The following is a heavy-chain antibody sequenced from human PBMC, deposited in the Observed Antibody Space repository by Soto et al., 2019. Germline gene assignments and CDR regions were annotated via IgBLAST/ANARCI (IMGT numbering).Heavy chain of an antibody. J-gene: IGHJ4*02. D-gene: IGHD6-13*01. CDR1: GFTFSYYY. Sequence: QVQLVESGGGLVKPGGSLRLSCAASGFTFSYYYMSWIRQAPGKGLEWVSYISSSGSTIYYAASVKGRFTISRDNAKNSLYLHMNSLRAAATAVYYCARKPYSSSWSDYWGQGTLVTVAS. V-gene: IGHV3-11*01. CDR2: ISSSGSTI. CDR3: ARKPYSSSWSDY.